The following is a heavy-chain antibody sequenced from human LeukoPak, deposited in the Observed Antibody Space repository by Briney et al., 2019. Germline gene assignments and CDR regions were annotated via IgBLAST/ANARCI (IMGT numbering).Heavy chain of an antibody. D-gene: IGHD1-26*01. CDR2: ISGSGGGT. CDR1: GFTFSSYA. V-gene: IGHV3-23*01. Sequence: GGSLRLSCAASGFTFSSYAMSWVRQAPEKGLEWVATISGSGGGTYYADSVRGRFTISRDDSENTLYLQMNSLRAEDTAVYYCAKDHGRYRNNYFDCWGQGNLVTVSS. CDR3: AKDHGRYRNNYFDC. J-gene: IGHJ4*02.